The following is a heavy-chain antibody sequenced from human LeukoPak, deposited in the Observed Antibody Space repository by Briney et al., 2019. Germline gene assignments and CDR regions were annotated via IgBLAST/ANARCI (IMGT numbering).Heavy chain of an antibody. CDR3: ARDEGDIGKAVYRMDV. D-gene: IGHD4-23*01. V-gene: IGHV1-18*01. CDR2: ISAYNGNT. Sequence: ASVKVSCKASGYTFTSYGISWVRQAPGQGLEWMGWISAYNGNTNYAQKLQGRVTMTTDTSTSTAYMELRSLRSDDTAVYYCARDEGDIGKAVYRMDVWGQGTTVTVSS. J-gene: IGHJ6*02. CDR1: GYTFTSYG.